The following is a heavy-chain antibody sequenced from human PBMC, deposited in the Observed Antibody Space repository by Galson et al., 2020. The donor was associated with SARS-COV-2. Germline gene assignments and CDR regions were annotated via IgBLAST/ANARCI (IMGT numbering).Heavy chain of an antibody. V-gene: IGHV3-49*04. CDR1: GFTFSDSA. J-gene: IGHJ3*02. CDR3: ARGNHHYYDSSGHYRIGAFDI. D-gene: IGHD3-22*01. Sequence: GGSLRLSCTASGFTFSDSAMTWVRQAPGNGLEWVGFIRTKAYGGTTEYAASVKGRFAISRDDSTSVAYLHMNSLKSEDTALYYCARGNHHYYDSSGHYRIGAFDIWGQGTMVTVSS. CDR2: IRTKAYGGTT.